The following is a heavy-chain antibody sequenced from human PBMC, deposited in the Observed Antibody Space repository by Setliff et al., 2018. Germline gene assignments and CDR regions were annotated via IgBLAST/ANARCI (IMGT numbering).Heavy chain of an antibody. V-gene: IGHV1-18*01. D-gene: IGHD6-19*01. Sequence: ASVKVSCKASGYTFTNYGITWVRQAPGQGLEWMGWISAYDGNTKFAQNIQGRVTLTTDTPTSTAYMELRSLRSDDTAVYYCARSSPTRGSGSGWYGDFWGQGTLVTV. CDR2: ISAYDGNT. CDR1: GYTFTNYG. J-gene: IGHJ4*02. CDR3: ARSSPTRGSGSGWYGDF.